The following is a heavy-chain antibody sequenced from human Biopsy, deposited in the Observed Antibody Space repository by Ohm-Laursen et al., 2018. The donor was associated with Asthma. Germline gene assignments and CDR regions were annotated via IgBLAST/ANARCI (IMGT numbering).Heavy chain of an antibody. Sequence: SLRLSCAASGFTFGSYGLHWVRQAPGKGLEWVADIWFDGSNKHYADSVKGRFTISRDKSENTLYLQMNSLRAEDTAVYYCAKDERLYYGSDSKYMQPVPLGDWGQGTLVTVSS. CDR1: GFTFGSYG. D-gene: IGHD3-10*01. CDR3: AKDERLYYGSDSKYMQPVPLGD. V-gene: IGHV3-33*03. CDR2: IWFDGSNK. J-gene: IGHJ4*02.